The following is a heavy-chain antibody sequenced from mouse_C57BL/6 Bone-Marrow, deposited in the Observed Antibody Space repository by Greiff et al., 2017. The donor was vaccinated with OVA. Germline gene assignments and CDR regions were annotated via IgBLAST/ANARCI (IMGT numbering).Heavy chain of an antibody. CDR1: GYTFTDYY. Sequence: EVQLQQSGPVLVKPGASVKMSCKASGYTFTDYYMNWVKQSHGKSLEWIGVINPYNGGTSYNQKFKGKATLTVDKSSSTAYMELNSLTSEDSAVYYCARGYNAMDYWGQGTSVTVSS. CDR2: INPYNGGT. D-gene: IGHD1-2*01. CDR3: ARGYNAMDY. J-gene: IGHJ4*01. V-gene: IGHV1-19*01.